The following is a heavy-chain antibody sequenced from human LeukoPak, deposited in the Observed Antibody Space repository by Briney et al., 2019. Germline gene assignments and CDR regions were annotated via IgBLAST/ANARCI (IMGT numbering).Heavy chain of an antibody. Sequence: LTCTVSGGSISSGSYYWSWIRQPAGKGLEWIGRIYTSGSTNYNPSLKSRVTISVDTSKNQFSLKLSSVTAADTAVYYCARSSAVVVAATFDYWGQGTLVTVSS. CDR3: ARSSAVVVAATFDY. D-gene: IGHD2-15*01. CDR2: IYTSGST. CDR1: GGSISSGSYY. J-gene: IGHJ4*02. V-gene: IGHV4-61*02.